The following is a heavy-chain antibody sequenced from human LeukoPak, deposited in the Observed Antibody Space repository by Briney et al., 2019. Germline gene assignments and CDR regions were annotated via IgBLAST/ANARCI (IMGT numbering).Heavy chain of an antibody. CDR1: GFTSSDYW. D-gene: IGHD2-15*01. CDR2: IKPDGSEI. V-gene: IGHV3-7*02. CDR3: TRSLDY. Sequence: GGSLRLSCAASGFTSSDYWMDWARQAPGKGLEWVANIKPDGSEIYYVDAVKGRFTISRDNAKNSLYLQMNSLRAEDTAVYYCTRSLDYWGQGTLVTVSS. J-gene: IGHJ4*02.